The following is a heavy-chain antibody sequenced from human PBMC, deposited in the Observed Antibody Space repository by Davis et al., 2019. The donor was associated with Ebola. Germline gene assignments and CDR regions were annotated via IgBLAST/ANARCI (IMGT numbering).Heavy chain of an antibody. V-gene: IGHV1-58*01. J-gene: IGHJ6*03. CDR1: GFTFTSSA. D-gene: IGHD2-15*01. CDR3: AAEGSGGRPNTYYMDV. Sequence: SVKVSCKASGFTFTSSAVQWVRQARGQRLEWIGWIVVGSGNTNYAQKFQERVTITRDMSTSTAYMELSSLRSEDTAVYYCAAEGSGGRPNTYYMDVWGKGTTVTVSS. CDR2: IVVGSGNT.